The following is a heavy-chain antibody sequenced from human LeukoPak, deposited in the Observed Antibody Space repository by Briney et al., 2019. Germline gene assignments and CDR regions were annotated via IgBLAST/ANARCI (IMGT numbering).Heavy chain of an antibody. J-gene: IGHJ6*02. Sequence: ASVKVSWKASGYTFTSYGISWVRQAPGQGLEWMGWISAYNGNTNYAQKLQGRVTMTTDTSTSTAYMELRSLRSDDTAVYYCARDQGRVYYYYGMDVWGQGTTVTVSS. CDR1: GYTFTSYG. CDR2: ISAYNGNT. CDR3: ARDQGRVYYYYGMDV. V-gene: IGHV1-18*01.